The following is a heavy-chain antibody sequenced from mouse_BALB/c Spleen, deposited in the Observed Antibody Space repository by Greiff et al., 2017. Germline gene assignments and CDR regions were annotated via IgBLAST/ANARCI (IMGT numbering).Heavy chain of an antibody. Sequence: VQLKQSGGGLVQPGGSLKLSCAASGFTFSSYGMSWVRQTPDKRLELVATINSNGGSTYYPDSVKGRFTISRDNAKNTLYLQMSSLKSEDTAMYYCARVGEGFAYWGQGTLVTVSA. CDR1: GFTFSSYG. CDR3: ARVGEGFAY. J-gene: IGHJ3*01. V-gene: IGHV5-6-3*01. CDR2: INSNGGST. D-gene: IGHD2-13*01.